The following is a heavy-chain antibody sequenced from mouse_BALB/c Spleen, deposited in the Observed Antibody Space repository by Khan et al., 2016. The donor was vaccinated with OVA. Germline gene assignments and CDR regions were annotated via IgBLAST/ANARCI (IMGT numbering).Heavy chain of an antibody. Sequence: QIQLMQSGPELKKPGATVKISCTASGYTITDYSMHWLKQAPGQGLKWMAWINTKTGDPTYADDFQGRFAFLLDTSANTAYLQIDNLTNDDTATNFGAPDYYDGTYMAAKWGQGTLVTVS. D-gene: IGHD1-1*01. V-gene: IGHV9-2-1*01. J-gene: IGHJ3*02. CDR3: APDYYDGTYMAAK. CDR2: INTKTGDP. CDR1: GYTITDYS.